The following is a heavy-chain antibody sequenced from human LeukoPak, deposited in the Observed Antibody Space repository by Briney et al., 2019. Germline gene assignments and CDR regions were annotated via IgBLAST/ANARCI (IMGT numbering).Heavy chain of an antibody. V-gene: IGHV3-23*01. CDR1: GFTFNTYA. D-gene: IGHD3-10*01. CDR2: ISGRGDDR. J-gene: IGHJ4*02. CDR3: AQGENFYYGSGTYQPN. Sequence: QSGGSLRLSCAASGFTFNTYAMNWVRQAPVKGLEWVSGISGRGDDRYYADSVKGRFTISRDNSRNILFLQMNSLRAEDTAVYYCAQGENFYYGSGTYQPNWGQGTLVTVSS.